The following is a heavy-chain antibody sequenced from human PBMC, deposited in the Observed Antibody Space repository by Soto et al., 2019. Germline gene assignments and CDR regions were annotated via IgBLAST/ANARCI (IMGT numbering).Heavy chain of an antibody. CDR2: IYPGDSHA. J-gene: IGHJ3*01. CDR1: GYSFTNYW. V-gene: IGHV5-51*01. Sequence: GESLKISCKGSGYSFTNYWIGWVRQMPGKGLEWMGIIYPGDSHAIYSPSFQGQVTMSADRSISTAYLQWSSLKASDTAMYYCATPYSGGPHDPFDVWGPGTMVTVSS. D-gene: IGHD1-26*01. CDR3: ATPYSGGPHDPFDV.